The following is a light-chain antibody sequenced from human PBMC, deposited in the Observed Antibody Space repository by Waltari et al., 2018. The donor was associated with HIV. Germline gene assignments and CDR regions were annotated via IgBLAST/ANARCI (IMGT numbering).Light chain of an antibody. J-gene: IGKJ2*01. CDR1: QIVSSN. Sequence: EIVMTQSPATLSVSPGARATLSCRASQIVSSNLAWYQQKHGQAPRLLIYGASTRATGIPARFSGSGSGTEFTLTISSLQSEDFAVYYCQKYNNWPPEYTFGQGTKLEIK. V-gene: IGKV3-15*01. CDR3: QKYNNWPPEYT. CDR2: GAS.